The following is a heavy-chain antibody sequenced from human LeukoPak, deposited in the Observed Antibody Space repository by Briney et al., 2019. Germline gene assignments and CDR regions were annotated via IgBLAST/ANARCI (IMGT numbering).Heavy chain of an antibody. Sequence: GASLRLSCAAAGCTFSSDAMSWVRQAPGKGLEWVSAISGSGGSTYYADSVKGRFTISRDNSKNTLYLQMSSLRAEDTAVYYCAKGVVAFDYWGQGTLVTVSS. J-gene: IGHJ4*02. CDR2: ISGSGGST. D-gene: IGHD5-12*01. CDR1: GCTFSSDA. V-gene: IGHV3-23*01. CDR3: AKGVVAFDY.